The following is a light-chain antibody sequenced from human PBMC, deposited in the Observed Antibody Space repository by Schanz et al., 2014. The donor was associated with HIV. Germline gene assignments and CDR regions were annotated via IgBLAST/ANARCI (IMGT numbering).Light chain of an antibody. V-gene: IGLV1-51*01. CDR3: GTWDSSLSAWV. J-gene: IGLJ3*02. Sequence: QSVLTQPPSMSAAPGQRVTISCAGSAFNIGQNYVSWFQQFPGTAPKLLIYVNHQRPSDIPDRFSGSKTGTSATLAIVGLQTGDEADYYCGTWDSSLSAWVFGGGTKLTVL. CDR1: AFNIGQNY. CDR2: VNH.